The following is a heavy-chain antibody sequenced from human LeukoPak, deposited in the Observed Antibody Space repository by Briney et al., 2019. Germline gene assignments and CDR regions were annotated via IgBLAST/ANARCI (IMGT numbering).Heavy chain of an antibody. V-gene: IGHV1-18*01. CDR2: ISAYNGNT. Sequence: GASVKVSCKASGYTFTSYGISWVRQAPGQGLEWMGWISAYNGNTNYAQKLQGRVTMTTDTFTSTAYMELRSLRSDDTAVYYCARAPKDFWSGYYPPLYYWGQGTLVTVSS. CDR3: ARAPKDFWSGYYPPLYY. CDR1: GYTFTSYG. D-gene: IGHD3-3*01. J-gene: IGHJ4*02.